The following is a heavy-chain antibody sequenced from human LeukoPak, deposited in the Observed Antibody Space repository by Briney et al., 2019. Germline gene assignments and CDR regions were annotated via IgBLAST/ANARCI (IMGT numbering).Heavy chain of an antibody. CDR1: GGSFSGYY. V-gene: IGHV4-34*01. Sequence: SETLSVTCAVYGGSFSGYYWSWIRQPPGKGLEWIGEINHSGSTNYNPSLKSRVTISVDTSKNQFSLKLSSVTAADTAVYYCARQGQLHRLDFDYWGQGTLVTVSS. CDR3: ARQGQLHRLDFDY. D-gene: IGHD2-2*01. J-gene: IGHJ4*02. CDR2: INHSGST.